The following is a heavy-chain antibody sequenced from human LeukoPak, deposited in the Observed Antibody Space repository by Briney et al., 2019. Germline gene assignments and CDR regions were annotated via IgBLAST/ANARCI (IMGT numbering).Heavy chain of an antibody. CDR2: INHSGST. Sequence: SETLSLTCAVYGGSFSGYYWSWIRQPPGKGLEWIGGINHSGSTNYNPSLKSRVTISVDTSKNQFSLKLSSVTAADTAVYYCARDYYDKKGTGGEGTLVTVSS. J-gene: IGHJ4*02. CDR1: GGSFSGYY. V-gene: IGHV4-34*01. CDR3: ARDYYDKKGT. D-gene: IGHD3-22*01.